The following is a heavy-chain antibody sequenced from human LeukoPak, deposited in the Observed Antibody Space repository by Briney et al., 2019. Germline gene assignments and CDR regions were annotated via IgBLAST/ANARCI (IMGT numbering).Heavy chain of an antibody. J-gene: IGHJ6*02. CDR1: GFTFSSFG. Sequence: GGSLRLSCAASGFTFSSFGMNWVRQAPGKGLEWVSYVSDSSTLTYYADSVKGRFTISRDNAKNSLSLQLNSLRDEDTAVYFCAKVIRGGYGMDVWGQGTTVTVSS. V-gene: IGHV3-48*02. CDR3: AKVIRGGYGMDV. D-gene: IGHD3-10*01. CDR2: VSDSSTLT.